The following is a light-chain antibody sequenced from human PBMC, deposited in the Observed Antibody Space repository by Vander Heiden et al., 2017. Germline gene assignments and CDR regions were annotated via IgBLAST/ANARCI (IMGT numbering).Light chain of an antibody. J-gene: IGLJ2*01. CDR1: SSDVGGYNY. V-gene: IGLV2-14*03. CDR3: SSYTSSSIYVV. CDR2: DVS. Sequence: QSALTHPASVSGSPGQSITISCTGTSSDVGGYNYVSWYQQHPGKAPKLMIYDVSNRPSGVSNRFSGSKSGNTASLTISGLQAEDEADYYCSSYTSSSIYVVFGGGTKLTVL.